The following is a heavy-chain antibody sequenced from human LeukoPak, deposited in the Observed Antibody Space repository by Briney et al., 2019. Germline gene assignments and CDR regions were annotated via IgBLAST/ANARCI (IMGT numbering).Heavy chain of an antibody. CDR3: ARDGLGGGSTSP. D-gene: IGHD2-2*01. V-gene: IGHV1-18*04. J-gene: IGHJ5*02. Sequence: VASVTVSFKASGYTFTSYYMHWVRQAPGQGLEWMGWISAYNGNTNYAQKLQGRVTMTTDTSTSTAYMELRSLRSDDTAVYYCARDGLGGGSTSPWGQGTLVTVSS. CDR1: GYTFTSYY. CDR2: ISAYNGNT.